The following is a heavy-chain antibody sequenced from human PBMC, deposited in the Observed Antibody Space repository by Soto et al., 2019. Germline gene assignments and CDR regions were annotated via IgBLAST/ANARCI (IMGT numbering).Heavy chain of an antibody. CDR1: GFTFTISGVA. CDR2: IYWNDEK. CDR3: AHGPARIAVPGTRAFDI. V-gene: IGHV2-5*01. D-gene: IGHD6-19*01. Sequence: ITLNESGPTLVKPRQTLTLTCTFSGFTFTISGVAVGWIRQPPGKALERLALIYWNDEKRYSPSPKSRLTIRKDTSKDQSDLTMTNKDPLDTATYYCAHGPARIAVPGTRAFDIWGQGTMVTVSS. J-gene: IGHJ3*02.